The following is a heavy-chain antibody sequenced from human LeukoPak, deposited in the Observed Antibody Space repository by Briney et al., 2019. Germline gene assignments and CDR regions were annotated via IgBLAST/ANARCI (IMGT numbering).Heavy chain of an antibody. CDR2: INHSGST. J-gene: IGHJ6*03. V-gene: IGHV4-34*01. Sequence: PSETLSLTCAVYGGSFSGYYWSWIRQPPGKGLEWIGEINHSGSTNYNPSLKSRVTISVDTSKNQFSLKLSSVTAADTAVYYCARGRPYSNHYYYYYMDVWGKGTTVTVSS. CDR3: ARGRPYSNHYYYYYMDV. D-gene: IGHD4-11*01. CDR1: GGSFSGYY.